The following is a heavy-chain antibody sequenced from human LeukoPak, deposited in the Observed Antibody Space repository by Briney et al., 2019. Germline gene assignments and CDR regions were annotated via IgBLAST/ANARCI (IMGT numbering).Heavy chain of an antibody. Sequence: GGSLRLSCAASGFTFSSNAMHWVRQAPGKGLEWVAVISYDGSNKYYADSVKGRFTISRDNSKNTLYLQMNSLRAEDTAVYYCARDTGDYWGQGTLVTVSS. V-gene: IGHV3-30-3*01. CDR1: GFTFSSNA. D-gene: IGHD1-14*01. CDR2: ISYDGSNK. CDR3: ARDTGDY. J-gene: IGHJ4*02.